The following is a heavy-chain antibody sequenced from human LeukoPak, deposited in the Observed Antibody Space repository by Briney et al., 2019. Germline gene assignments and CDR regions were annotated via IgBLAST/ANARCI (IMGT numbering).Heavy chain of an antibody. D-gene: IGHD2-2*01. CDR1: GFTFSSYA. Sequence: PGGSLRLSCAASGFTFSSYAMSWVRQAPGKGLEWVSAISGSGGSTYYADSVKGRFTISKDNSKNTLYLQMNSLRAEDTAVYYCAKGDIVVVPAATDYWGQGTLVTVSS. CDR2: ISGSGGST. CDR3: AKGDIVVVPAATDY. J-gene: IGHJ4*02. V-gene: IGHV3-23*01.